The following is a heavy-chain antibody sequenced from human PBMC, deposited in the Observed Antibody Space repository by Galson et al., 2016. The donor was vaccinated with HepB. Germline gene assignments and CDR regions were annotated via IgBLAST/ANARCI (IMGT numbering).Heavy chain of an antibody. J-gene: IGHJ4*02. CDR2: INHSGNT. D-gene: IGHD2-15*01. Sequence: ETLSLTCAVYGGSFSGYYWSWVRQPPGKGLEWIGEINHSGNTIYNPSLKSRVTISLDTPKNLFTLQLSSVTAADTALYYCARAQIPGYCSGGSCFGKDYWGQETLVTVSS. CDR1: GGSFSGYY. V-gene: IGHV4-34*01. CDR3: ARAQIPGYCSGGSCFGKDY.